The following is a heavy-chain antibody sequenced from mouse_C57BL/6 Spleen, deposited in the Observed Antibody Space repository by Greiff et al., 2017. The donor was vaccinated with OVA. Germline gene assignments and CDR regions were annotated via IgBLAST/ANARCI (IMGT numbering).Heavy chain of an antibody. V-gene: IGHV1-26*01. CDR3: VIYDVYYYAMDY. CDR1: GYTFTDYY. J-gene: IGHJ4*01. D-gene: IGHD2-3*01. CDR2: LNPNNGGT. Sequence: EVQLQQSGPELVKPGASVKISCKASGYTFTDYYMNWVKQSHGKSLEWIGDLNPNNGGTSYNQKFKGKAKLTVDKSSSTAYMELRSLTSEDSAVYYCVIYDVYYYAMDYWGQGTSVTVSS.